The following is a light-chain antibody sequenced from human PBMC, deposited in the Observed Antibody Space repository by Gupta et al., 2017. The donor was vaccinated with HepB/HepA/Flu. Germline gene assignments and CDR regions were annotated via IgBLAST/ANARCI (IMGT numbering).Light chain of an antibody. V-gene: IGKV3-11*01. Sequence: EIVLTQSPATLSLSPGERATLSCRASQTVNNNLGWYQQKPGQAPRLLIYDASKRATDIPARFSGSGSGIDFTLTISSLEPEDFGVYYCQQRSNWPSLTFGGGTKVEIK. J-gene: IGKJ4*01. CDR2: DAS. CDR1: QTVNNN. CDR3: QQRSNWPSLT.